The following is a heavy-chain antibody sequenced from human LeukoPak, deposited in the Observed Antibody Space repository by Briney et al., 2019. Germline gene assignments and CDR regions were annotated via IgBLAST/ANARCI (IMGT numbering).Heavy chain of an antibody. J-gene: IGHJ4*02. V-gene: IGHV3-23*01. Sequence: PGGSLRLSCAASGFTFSSYAMSWVRQAPGKGLEWVSAISGSGGNTYYADSVKGRFTIARDKSKNTLYLQMNSLRAEDTAVYYCAKVMDSLGYCTGGVCYRAIDFWGQGTLVTVSS. D-gene: IGHD2-8*02. CDR1: GFTFSSYA. CDR3: AKVMDSLGYCTGGVCYRAIDF. CDR2: ISGSGGNT.